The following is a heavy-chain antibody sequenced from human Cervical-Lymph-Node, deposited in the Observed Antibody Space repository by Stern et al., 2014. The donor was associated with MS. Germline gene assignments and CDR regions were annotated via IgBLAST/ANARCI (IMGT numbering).Heavy chain of an antibody. CDR2: INPNSGGT. Sequence: VQLVESGAEVKKPGASVKVSCKASGYTFTGYYMHWGRQAPGQGLEWMGWINPNSGGTNYAQKFQGWVTMTRDTSISTAYMELSRLRSDDTAVYYCARAQWLALWSLDHWGQGTLVTVSS. D-gene: IGHD6-19*01. CDR1: GYTFTGYY. J-gene: IGHJ4*02. CDR3: ARAQWLALWSLDH. V-gene: IGHV1-2*04.